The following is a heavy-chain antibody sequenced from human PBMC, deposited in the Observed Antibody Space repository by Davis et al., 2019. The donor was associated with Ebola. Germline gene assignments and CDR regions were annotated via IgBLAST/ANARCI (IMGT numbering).Heavy chain of an antibody. D-gene: IGHD3-10*01. J-gene: IGHJ6*02. CDR1: GGSISSYY. V-gene: IGHV4-34*01. Sequence: MPSETLSLTCIVSGGSISSYYWTWIRQPPGKGLEWIGEINYSGSTNYNPSLKSRVTISVDTSKNQFSLKLSSVTAADTAVYYCARGGGFGGYGMDVWGQGTTVTVSS. CDR2: INYSGST. CDR3: ARGGGFGGYGMDV.